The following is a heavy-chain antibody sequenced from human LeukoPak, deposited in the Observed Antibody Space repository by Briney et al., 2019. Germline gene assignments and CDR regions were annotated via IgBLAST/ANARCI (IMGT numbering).Heavy chain of an antibody. CDR2: INHSGST. V-gene: IGHV4-34*01. CDR1: GGSFSGYY. D-gene: IGHD3-10*01. J-gene: IGHJ4*02. Sequence: NPSETLSLTCAVYGGSFSGYYWSWIRQPPGKGLEWIGEINHSGSTNYNPSLKSRVTISVDTSKNQFSLKLSSVTAADTAVYYCARGGRKYGSGSYSDYWGQGTLVTVSS. CDR3: ARGGRKYGSGSYSDY.